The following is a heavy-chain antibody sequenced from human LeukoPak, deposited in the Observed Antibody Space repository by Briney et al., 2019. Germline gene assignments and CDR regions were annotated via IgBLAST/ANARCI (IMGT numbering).Heavy chain of an antibody. CDR2: ISYDGSNK. Sequence: GGSLRLSCAASGFTFSSYGMHWVRRAPGKGLEWVAVISYDGSNKYYADSVKGRFTISRDNSKNTLYLQMNSLRAEDTAVYYCAKDTDYDILTGSINYWGQGTLVTVSS. D-gene: IGHD3-9*01. CDR3: AKDTDYDILTGSINY. CDR1: GFTFSSYG. V-gene: IGHV3-30*18. J-gene: IGHJ4*02.